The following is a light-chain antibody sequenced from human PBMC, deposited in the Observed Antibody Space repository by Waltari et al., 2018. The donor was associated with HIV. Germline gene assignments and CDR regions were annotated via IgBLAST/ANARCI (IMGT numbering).Light chain of an antibody. V-gene: IGLV2-23*02. CDR1: TSYIGSHNF. CDR3: CSYANSGTSV. J-gene: IGLJ3*02. Sequence: QSALPQPASVSGSPGQSLTISCTGTTSYIGSHNFVSWFKQLPDKAPKLLIFEVNWRSAGISRRFSGSKAGNTASLTISGLLPEDEADYFCCSYANSGTSVFGGGTKVTVL. CDR2: EVN.